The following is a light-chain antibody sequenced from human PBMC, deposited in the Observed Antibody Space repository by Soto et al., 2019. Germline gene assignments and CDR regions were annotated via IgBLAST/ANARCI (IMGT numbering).Light chain of an antibody. CDR3: QTWGTGIVV. CDR2: LNSDGSH. J-gene: IGLJ3*02. CDR1: SGHTSNA. V-gene: IGLV4-69*01. Sequence: QSVLTQSPSASASLGASVKLTCTLSSGHTSNAIAWHQQQPEKGPRFLMNLNSDGSHTKGDGIPRRFSGSSSGAERYLTISSLQSEDEGDYYCQTWGTGIVVFGGGTQLTVL.